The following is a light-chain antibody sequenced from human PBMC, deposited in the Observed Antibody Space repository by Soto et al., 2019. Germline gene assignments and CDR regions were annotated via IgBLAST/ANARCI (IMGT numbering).Light chain of an antibody. V-gene: IGKV3-20*01. J-gene: IGKJ2*01. Sequence: EIVLTQSPGTLSLSPGERATLSCRASQSVSSSYLAWYQQKPGQAPRLLIYGASSRATGIPDKFSGTGSVKVFTIKISRLAPEDFAVYYCQQYGSSPPYTFGQGTKLEIK. CDR1: QSVSSSY. CDR2: GAS. CDR3: QQYGSSPPYT.